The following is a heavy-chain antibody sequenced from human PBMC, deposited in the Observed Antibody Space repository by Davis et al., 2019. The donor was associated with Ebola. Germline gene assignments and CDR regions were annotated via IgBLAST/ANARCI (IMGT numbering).Heavy chain of an antibody. CDR2: IFPRDSDT. CDR1: GYDFTSHW. D-gene: IGHD2-8*02. J-gene: IGHJ3*02. Sequence: GESLKISCKGSGYDFTSHWIAWVRLMPGKGLEWMGIIFPRDSDTRYSPSFQGQVTISVDKSINAAYLQWDNLKASDSAMYYCASLRRTITGMDDGFDMWGQGTMVTVSS. CDR3: ASLRRTITGMDDGFDM. V-gene: IGHV5-51*01.